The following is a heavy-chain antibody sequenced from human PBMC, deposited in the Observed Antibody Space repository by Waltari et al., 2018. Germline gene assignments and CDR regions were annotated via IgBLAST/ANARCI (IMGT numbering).Heavy chain of an antibody. CDR1: GFTLSTSW. Sequence: EEQLVESGGGLVQPGGSLRLSCAASGFTLSTSWMHWVRQAPGKGLVWVSRITSDGSGANYADSVKGRFTISRDNAKNTLYLQMNSLSAEDTAVYYCARDPRTVTTGYFAHWGQGTLVTVSS. V-gene: IGHV3-74*01. CDR2: ITSDGSGA. J-gene: IGHJ4*02. D-gene: IGHD4-17*01. CDR3: ARDPRTVTTGYFAH.